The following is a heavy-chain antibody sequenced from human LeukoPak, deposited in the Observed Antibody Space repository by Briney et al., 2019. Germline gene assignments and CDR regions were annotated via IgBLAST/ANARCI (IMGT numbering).Heavy chain of an antibody. D-gene: IGHD4-17*01. CDR2: IYHSGST. Sequence: SETLSLTCTVSGASIGSYLWTWIRQPAGKGLEWIGSIYHSGSTYFNPSLKSRVTMFADTSKNQFSLRLSSVTAGDTATYYCAKHDASGDYADCWGQGTLVTVFS. CDR1: GASIGSYL. J-gene: IGHJ1*01. V-gene: IGHV4-59*04. CDR3: AKHDASGDYADC.